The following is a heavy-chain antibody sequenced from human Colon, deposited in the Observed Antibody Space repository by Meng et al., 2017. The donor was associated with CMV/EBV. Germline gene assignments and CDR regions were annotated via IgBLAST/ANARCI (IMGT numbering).Heavy chain of an antibody. J-gene: IGHJ5*01. CDR1: GFTFRDYW. V-gene: IGHV3-74*01. CDR2: INRDGSTT. Sequence: SCAASGFTFRDYWIHWVRQTPGKGLVWVSRINRDGSTTNYADSVKGRFTVSRDNAKDTLYLQMNSLRAEDTAVYYCARAAPSGSYDFWGQGTLVTVSS. D-gene: IGHD1-26*01. CDR3: ARAAPSGSYDF.